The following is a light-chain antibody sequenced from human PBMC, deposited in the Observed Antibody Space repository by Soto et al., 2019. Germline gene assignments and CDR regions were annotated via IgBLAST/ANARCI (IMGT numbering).Light chain of an antibody. J-gene: IGLJ1*01. CDR1: SSDVGAYNY. CDR3: SSYTSRSTYV. V-gene: IGLV2-14*01. Sequence: QSALTQPASVSGSPGQSITISCTGTSSDVGAYNYVSWSQQHPGKAPQLMIYEVSNRPSGVSNRFSGSKSGNTASLTISGLQAEDEADYYCSSYTSRSTYVFGTGTKLTVL. CDR2: EVS.